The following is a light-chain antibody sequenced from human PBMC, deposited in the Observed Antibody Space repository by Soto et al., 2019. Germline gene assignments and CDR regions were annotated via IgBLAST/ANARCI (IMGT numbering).Light chain of an antibody. CDR2: LGS. J-gene: IGKJ1*01. Sequence: DIVMTQSPLSLPVTPGEPASISCRSSQSLLHSNGYNYLDWYLQKPGQSPQLLIYLGSNRASGVPDRFSGSGSGTDLTLKISRVEAEDVGVYYCMQALQNWTFGQGTKV. CDR1: QSLLHSNGYNY. V-gene: IGKV2-28*01. CDR3: MQALQNWT.